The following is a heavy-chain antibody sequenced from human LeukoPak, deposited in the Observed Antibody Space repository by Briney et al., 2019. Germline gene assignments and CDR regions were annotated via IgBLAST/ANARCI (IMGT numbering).Heavy chain of an antibody. D-gene: IGHD2-2*01. V-gene: IGHV3-30*03. CDR3: ARDSDCSSTSCYVDYYYGMDV. CDR2: ISYDGSNK. J-gene: IGHJ6*02. Sequence: GRSLRLSCAASGFTFSSYGMHWVRQAPGKGLEWVAVISYDGSNKYYADSVKGRFTISRDNAKNSLYLQMNSLRAEDTAVYYCARDSDCSSTSCYVDYYYGMDVWGQGTTVTVSS. CDR1: GFTFSSYG.